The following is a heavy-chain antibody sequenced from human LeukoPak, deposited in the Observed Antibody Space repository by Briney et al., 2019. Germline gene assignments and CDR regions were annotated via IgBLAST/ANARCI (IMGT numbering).Heavy chain of an antibody. CDR2: ISYDGSNK. CDR3: ARALGERRGYSYGPLDY. Sequence: GGSLRLSCVASGFTFSTYGMHWVRQAPGKGLEWVAVISYDGSNKYYTDSVKGRFTISRDNSQNTLYVQMTSLRVEDTAVYYCARALGERRGYSYGPLDYWGQGTLVTVSS. J-gene: IGHJ4*02. D-gene: IGHD5-18*01. V-gene: IGHV3-30*03. CDR1: GFTFSTYG.